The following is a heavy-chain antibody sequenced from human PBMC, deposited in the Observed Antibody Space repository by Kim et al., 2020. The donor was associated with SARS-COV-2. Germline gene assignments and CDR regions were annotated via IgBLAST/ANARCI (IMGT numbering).Heavy chain of an antibody. CDR2: ISYDGSNK. J-gene: IGHJ4*02. V-gene: IGHV3-30*18. CDR3: AKDQSHVNLDY. Sequence: GGSLRLSCAASGFTFSSYGMHWVRQAPGKGLEWVAVISYDGSNKYYADSVKGRFTISRDNSKNTLYLQMNSLRAEDTAVYYCAKDQSHVNLDYWGQATLFAVAS. CDR1: GFTFSSYG.